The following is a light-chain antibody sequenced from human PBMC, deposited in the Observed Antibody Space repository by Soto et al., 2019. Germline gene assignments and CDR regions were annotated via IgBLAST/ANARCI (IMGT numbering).Light chain of an antibody. CDR3: QVRESPSDHSVV. V-gene: IGLV3-21*02. CDR1: NIGTKA. J-gene: IGLJ3*02. Sequence: SYELTQPPSVSVAPGQTASITCGGDNIGTKAVHWYKQKADQAPELVVYSNRDRPSGIPGRFSGSNSGNTATLSISSVEAGDEADYYCQVRESPSDHSVVFGGGTKLTVL. CDR2: SNR.